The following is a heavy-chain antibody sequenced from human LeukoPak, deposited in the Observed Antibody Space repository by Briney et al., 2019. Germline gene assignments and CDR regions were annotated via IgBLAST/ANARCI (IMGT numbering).Heavy chain of an antibody. J-gene: IGHJ4*02. CDR1: GFSFTTSW. D-gene: IGHD5-24*01. CDR3: ARDASESSDGWYYFDY. Sequence: GGSLRLSCAASGFSFTTSWMNWVRQAPGKGLEWVAMIKGDGSQSYYVDSVRGRFTISRGNAKDSLYLQMNSLRAEDTAVYYCARDASESSDGWYYFDYWGQGALVTVSS. V-gene: IGHV3-7*03. CDR2: IKGDGSQS.